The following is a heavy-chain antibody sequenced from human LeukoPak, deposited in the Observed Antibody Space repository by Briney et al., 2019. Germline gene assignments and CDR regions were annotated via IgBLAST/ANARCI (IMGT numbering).Heavy chain of an antibody. CDR1: GFTFGRYA. CDR2: SSGTGDTT. D-gene: IGHD2-8*01. J-gene: IGHJ4*02. V-gene: IGHV3-23*01. Sequence: GGSLRLSCAASGFTFGRYAMAWVRQAPGKGLQWVSISSGTGDTTFYADSVRGRFTISRDNPKNTLYLHMNSLRAEDSALHYCARLPTNAFRPSASFDYWGQGTLVTVSS. CDR3: ARLPTNAFRPSASFDY.